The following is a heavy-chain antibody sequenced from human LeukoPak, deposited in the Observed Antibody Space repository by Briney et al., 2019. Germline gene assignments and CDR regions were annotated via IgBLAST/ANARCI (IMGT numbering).Heavy chain of an antibody. CDR1: GGSFSGYY. CDR2: INHSGST. J-gene: IGHJ4*02. V-gene: IGHV4-34*01. CDR3: ARVKTYDSSGYPTHYFDY. Sequence: SETLSLTCAVYGGSFSGYYWSWIRQPPGKGLEWIGEINHSGSTNYNPSLESRVTISVDTSKNRFSLKLSSVTAADTAVYYCARVKTYDSSGYPTHYFDYWGQGTLVTVSS. D-gene: IGHD3-22*01.